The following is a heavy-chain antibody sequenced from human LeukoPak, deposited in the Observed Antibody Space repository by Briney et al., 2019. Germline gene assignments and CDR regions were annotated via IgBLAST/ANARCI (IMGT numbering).Heavy chain of an antibody. CDR2: ISGSGANT. CDR1: DFTFSRYA. D-gene: IGHD6-19*01. J-gene: IGHJ4*02. V-gene: IGHV3-23*01. Sequence: GGSLRLSCAASDFTFSRYAMSWVRQAPGKGLEWVSSISGSGANTYYADSVKGRFTISRDNSKSTLYLQMNSLRAEDTAVYFCAKDLLIVSSGEFDYWGQETLVTVSS. CDR3: AKDLLIVSSGEFDY.